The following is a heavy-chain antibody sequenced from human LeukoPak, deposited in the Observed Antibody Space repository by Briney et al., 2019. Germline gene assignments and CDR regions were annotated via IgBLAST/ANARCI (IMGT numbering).Heavy chain of an antibody. Sequence: SGTLSLTCAVYGGSFSGYYWSWIRQPPGKGLEWIGEINHSGSTNYNPSLKSRVTISVDTSKNQFSLKLSSVTAADTAVYYCARGPWYYFDYWGPGTLVTASS. CDR3: ARGPWYYFDY. CDR2: INHSGST. V-gene: IGHV4-34*01. CDR1: GGSFSGYY. J-gene: IGHJ4*02.